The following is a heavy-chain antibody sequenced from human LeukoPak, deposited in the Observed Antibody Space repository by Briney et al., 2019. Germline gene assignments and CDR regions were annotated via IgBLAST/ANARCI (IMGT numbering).Heavy chain of an antibody. Sequence: GGSLRLSCAASGINFRASGMHWVRQAPGKGLEWVAMIWSDGSAEYYADSVRGRFTISRDNSRNTVDLQMNSLGAEDTAVYYCARDRVDWGQGTLVTVSS. CDR3: ARDRVD. CDR1: GINFRASG. V-gene: IGHV3-33*01. D-gene: IGHD3-3*01. CDR2: IWSDGSAE. J-gene: IGHJ4*02.